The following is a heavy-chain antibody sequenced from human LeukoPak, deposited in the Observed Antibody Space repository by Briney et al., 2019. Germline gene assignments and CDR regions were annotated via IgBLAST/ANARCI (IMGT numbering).Heavy chain of an antibody. CDR2: IYYSGST. D-gene: IGHD2-2*01. CDR3: ARDLEYQLLRGGYYFDY. Sequence: PSETLSLTCTVSGGSISSGSYYWGWIRQPPGKGLEWIGSIYYSGSTYYNPSLRSRVTISVDTSKNQFSLKLSSVTAADTAVYYCARDLEYQLLRGGYYFDYWGQGTLVTVSS. V-gene: IGHV4-39*07. J-gene: IGHJ4*02. CDR1: GGSISSGSYY.